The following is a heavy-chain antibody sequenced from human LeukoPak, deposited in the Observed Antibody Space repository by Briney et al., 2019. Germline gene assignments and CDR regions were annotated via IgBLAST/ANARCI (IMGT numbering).Heavy chain of an antibody. CDR3: AREYDGRGYFDY. CDR2: IYTSGTT. J-gene: IGHJ4*02. V-gene: IGHV4-61*02. Sequence: SETLSLTCTVSGGSISSGSYYWSWIRQPAGKGLEWIGRIYTSGTTNYTPSLKSRVTMSVDKSKNQFSLKVTSVTAADTAIYYCAREYDGRGYFDYWGQGTLVTVSS. CDR1: GGSISSGSYY. D-gene: IGHD1-26*01.